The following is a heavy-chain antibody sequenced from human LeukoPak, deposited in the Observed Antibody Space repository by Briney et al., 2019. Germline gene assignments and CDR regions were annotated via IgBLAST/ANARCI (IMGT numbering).Heavy chain of an antibody. CDR1: GGTFSSYA. Sequence: SVKVSCKASGGTFSSYAISWVRQAPGQGLEWMGRIIPILGIANYAQKFQGRVTITADKSTSTAYMELSSLRAEDTAVYYCAKDYDFWSGYRQHPYYYYYMDVWGKGTTVTVSS. D-gene: IGHD3-3*01. J-gene: IGHJ6*03. CDR3: AKDYDFWSGYRQHPYYYYYMDV. CDR2: IIPILGIA. V-gene: IGHV1-69*04.